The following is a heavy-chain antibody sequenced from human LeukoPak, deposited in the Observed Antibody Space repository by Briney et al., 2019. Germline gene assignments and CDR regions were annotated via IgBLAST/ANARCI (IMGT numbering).Heavy chain of an antibody. Sequence: ASVKGSCKASGYTFTGYHIHWVRQAPGQGLEWMGWINPKSGGTNYAQKFEGWVTMTRDTSMSTVYMELSRLKSDDTAVYYCARGWGSSSWDYWGQGTLVTVSS. V-gene: IGHV1-2*04. D-gene: IGHD3-16*01. CDR2: INPKSGGT. CDR1: GYTFTGYH. CDR3: ARGWGSSSWDY. J-gene: IGHJ4*02.